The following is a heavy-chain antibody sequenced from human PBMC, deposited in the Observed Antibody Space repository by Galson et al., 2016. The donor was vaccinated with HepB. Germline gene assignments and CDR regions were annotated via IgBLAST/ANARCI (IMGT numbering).Heavy chain of an antibody. CDR1: GFTFSTYA. D-gene: IGHD2-15*01. J-gene: IGHJ6*02. V-gene: IGHV3-23*01. CDR3: ARDTKGRVEVVVAANYYYYYGMDV. CDR2: ISGGNT. Sequence: SLRLSCAASGFTFSTYAMSWVRQAPGKGLEWVSLISGGNTYYADSVRGRFTISRDNSKNTLYLQMNSLRAEDTAVYYCARDTKGRVEVVVAANYYYYYGMDVWGQGTTVTVSS.